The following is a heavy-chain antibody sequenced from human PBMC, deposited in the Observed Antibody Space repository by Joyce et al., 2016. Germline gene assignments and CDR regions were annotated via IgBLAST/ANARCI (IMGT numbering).Heavy chain of an antibody. J-gene: IGHJ4*02. Sequence: EVQLVQSGAAVKKPGESLRISCKGSGYSFTIYWISWVRQMPGKGLEWMGRIDPSDSSTNYSPSFQGHVTISADKSISTAYLQWSSLKASDTTMYYCARQSRQLRSFDYWGQGTLVTVSS. V-gene: IGHV5-10-1*03. CDR2: IDPSDSST. CDR3: ARQSRQLRSFDY. CDR1: GYSFTIYW. D-gene: IGHD2-2*01.